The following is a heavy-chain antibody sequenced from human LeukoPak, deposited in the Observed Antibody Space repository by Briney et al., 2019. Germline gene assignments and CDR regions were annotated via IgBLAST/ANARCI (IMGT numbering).Heavy chain of an antibody. J-gene: IGHJ6*04. CDR3: ARGWLRLVYYGMDV. D-gene: IGHD5-12*01. CDR2: ISSSGSTI. CDR1: GFTFSSYE. Sequence: GGSLRLSCAASGFTFSSYEMNWVRQAPGKGLEWVSYISSSGSTIYHADSVKGRFTISRDNAKNSLYLQMNSLRAEDTAVYYCARGWLRLVYYGMDVWGKGTTVTVSS. V-gene: IGHV3-48*03.